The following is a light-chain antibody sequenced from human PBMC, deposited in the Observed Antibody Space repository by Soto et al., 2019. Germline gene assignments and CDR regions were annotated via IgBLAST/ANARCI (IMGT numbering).Light chain of an antibody. V-gene: IGKV1-5*03. CDR2: KAS. Sequence: IQMTQSPSTLSASVGDRVTITCRASQTISNWLAWYQQKPGKAPKLLIYKASTLESGVPSRFSGSGSGTEVTLTLSSLQPEDCATYYCQQYNSYAQTFGQGNKVEIK. CDR3: QQYNSYAQT. CDR1: QTISNW. J-gene: IGKJ1*01.